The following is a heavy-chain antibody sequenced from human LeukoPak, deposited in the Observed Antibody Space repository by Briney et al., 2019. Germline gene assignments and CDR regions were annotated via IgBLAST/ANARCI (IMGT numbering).Heavy chain of an antibody. CDR1: GFTFSSYA. Sequence: PGGSLRLSCAASGFTFSSYAMSWVRQAPGKGLEWVSAISGSGGSTYYADSVKGRFTISRDNSKNTLYLQMNSLRAGDTAVYYCAKAQLWLTYYYYGMDVWGQGTTVTVSS. CDR3: AKAQLWLTYYYYGMDV. D-gene: IGHD5-18*01. J-gene: IGHJ6*02. CDR2: ISGSGGST. V-gene: IGHV3-23*01.